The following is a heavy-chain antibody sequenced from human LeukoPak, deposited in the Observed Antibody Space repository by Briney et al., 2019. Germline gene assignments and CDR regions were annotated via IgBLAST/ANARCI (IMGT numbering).Heavy chain of an antibody. J-gene: IGHJ4*02. V-gene: IGHV3-23*01. CDR3: AKLTTWNTHYPIDY. Sequence: GGSLRLSCAVSGFTVSNDYMSWVRQAPGKGLEWVSSISSSADNTYHADSVKGRFTISRDNSKNTLYLQMNSLRAEDTALYYCAKLTTWNTHYPIDYWGQGTLVTVSS. D-gene: IGHD4-17*01. CDR2: ISSSADNT. CDR1: GFTVSNDY.